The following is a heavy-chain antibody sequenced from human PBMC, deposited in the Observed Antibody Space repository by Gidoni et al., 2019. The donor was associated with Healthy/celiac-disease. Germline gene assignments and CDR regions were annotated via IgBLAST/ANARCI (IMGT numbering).Heavy chain of an antibody. CDR3: ARSSYGDYDVYYFDY. CDR2: ISISSSYI. D-gene: IGHD4-17*01. V-gene: IGHV3-21*01. J-gene: IGHJ4*02. Sequence: EEQLVASGGGLVKPGGSLRLSWAASGVPFRSYSMNWVRQAPGKGLAWVSSISISSSYIYYADSVKGRFTISRDNAKNSLFLQMTSLRAEDTAVYYCARSSYGDYDVYYFDYWGQGTLVTVSS. CDR1: GVPFRSYS.